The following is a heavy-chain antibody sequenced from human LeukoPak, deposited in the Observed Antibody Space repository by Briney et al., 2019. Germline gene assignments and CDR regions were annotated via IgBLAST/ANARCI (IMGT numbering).Heavy chain of an antibody. D-gene: IGHD3-22*01. J-gene: IGHJ3*02. V-gene: IGHV3-53*01. CDR2: IYSGGST. CDR1: GFTVSSNY. CDR3: AREGGYYDSSGYYLGVAFDI. Sequence: GGSLRLSCAASGFTVSSNYMSWVRQAPGKGLEWVSVIYSGGSTYYADSVKGRFTISRDNSKNTLYLQMNSLRAEGTAVYYCAREGGYYDSSGYYLGVAFDIWGQGTMVTVSS.